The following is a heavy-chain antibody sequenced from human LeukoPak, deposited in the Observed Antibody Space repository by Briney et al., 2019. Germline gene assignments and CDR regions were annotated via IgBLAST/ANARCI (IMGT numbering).Heavy chain of an antibody. V-gene: IGHV4-38-2*01. D-gene: IGHD2-2*01. J-gene: IGHJ5*02. CDR3: ARRDQRNWFDP. Sequence: PSETLSLTCAVSGYSISSGYYWGWLRQPPGKGLEWIGNTYHSGSTYYNPSLKSRVTISLDTSKNQFSLKLSSVTAADTAMYYCARRDQRNWFDPWGQGTLVTVSS. CDR1: GYSISSGYY. CDR2: TYHSGST.